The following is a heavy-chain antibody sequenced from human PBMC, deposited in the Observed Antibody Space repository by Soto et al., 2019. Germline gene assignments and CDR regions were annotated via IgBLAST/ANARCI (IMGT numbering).Heavy chain of an antibody. CDR2: ISAYNANA. CDR1: GYTFRNFG. Sequence: GASVKVSCKASGYTFRNFGISWVRQAPGQGLEWMGWISAYNANANYAQKFQGRLTMTADTSTSTAYMELRSLRSDDTAVYYCARANSSFDYRGQGTLVTVSS. CDR3: ARANSSFDY. D-gene: IGHD2-15*01. V-gene: IGHV1-18*01. J-gene: IGHJ4*02.